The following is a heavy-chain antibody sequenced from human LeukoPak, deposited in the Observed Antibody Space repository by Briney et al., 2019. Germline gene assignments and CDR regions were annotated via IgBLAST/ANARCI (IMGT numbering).Heavy chain of an antibody. Sequence: SETLSLTCAVYGGSFSGYYWSWIRQPPGKGLEWIGEINHSGSTNYNPSLKSRVTISADTSKNQFSLKLSSVTAADTAVYYCARAPDIVVVVATGGGMDVWGQGTTVTVSS. CDR1: GGSFSGYY. CDR3: ARAPDIVVVVATGGGMDV. CDR2: INHSGST. J-gene: IGHJ6*02. V-gene: IGHV4-34*01. D-gene: IGHD2-15*01.